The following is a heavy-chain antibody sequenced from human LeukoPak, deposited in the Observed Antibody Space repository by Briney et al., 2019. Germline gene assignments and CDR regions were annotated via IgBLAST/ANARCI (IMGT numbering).Heavy chain of an antibody. CDR3: ARRAAAGRCFDY. Sequence: GRSLRLSCAASGFTFRGNGMHWVRQAPGKGLEWVAIIWYDGSNRYYADSVKGRFTISRDNSKNTLFLQMNSLTAEDTAVYYCARRAAAGRCFDYWGQGTLVTVSS. CDR2: IWYDGSNR. CDR1: GFTFRGNG. J-gene: IGHJ4*02. D-gene: IGHD6-13*01. V-gene: IGHV3-33*01.